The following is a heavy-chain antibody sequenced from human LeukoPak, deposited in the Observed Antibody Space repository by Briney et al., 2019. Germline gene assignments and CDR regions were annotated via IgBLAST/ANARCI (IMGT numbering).Heavy chain of an antibody. CDR1: GGSFSGYY. D-gene: IGHD3-10*01. Sequence: SETLSLTCAVYGGSFSGYYWSWIRQPPGKGLERIGEINHSGSTNYNPSLKSRVTISVDTSKNQFSLKLSSVTAADTAVYYCARVGRWFGELVGYYYYYGMDVWGKGTTVTVSS. J-gene: IGHJ6*04. CDR3: ARVGRWFGELVGYYYYYGMDV. V-gene: IGHV4-34*01. CDR2: INHSGST.